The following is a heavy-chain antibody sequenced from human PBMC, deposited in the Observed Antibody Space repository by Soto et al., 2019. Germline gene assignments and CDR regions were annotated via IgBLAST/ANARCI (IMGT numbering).Heavy chain of an antibody. V-gene: IGHV1-24*01. Sequence: GASVKVSCKVSGYTLTELSMHWVRQAPGKGLEWMGGFDPEDGETIYAQKFQGRVTMTEDTSTDTAYMELSSLRSEDTAVYYCASYNPGIAVAGYPDTYGMDVWGQGTTVTVSS. CDR3: ASYNPGIAVAGYPDTYGMDV. J-gene: IGHJ6*02. CDR1: GYTLTELS. CDR2: FDPEDGET. D-gene: IGHD6-19*01.